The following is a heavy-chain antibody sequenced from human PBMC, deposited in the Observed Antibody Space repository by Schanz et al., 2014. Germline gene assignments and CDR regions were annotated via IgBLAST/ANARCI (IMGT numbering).Heavy chain of an antibody. CDR2: ISGRSSHI. J-gene: IGHJ6*02. V-gene: IGHV3-21*01. Sequence: EVQLVESGGYLVQPGGSLRLSCSASGFTFSSYTMNWVRQAPGKGLEWVSSISGRSSHIYYADSVKGRFSISRDNSKNTLYLQMNSRRAEDTSVYFCARVRRRIATPSTPSFRNYYYYAMDVWGQGTTVTVSS. D-gene: IGHD6-13*01. CDR1: GFTFSSYT. CDR3: ARVRRRIATPSTPSFRNYYYYAMDV.